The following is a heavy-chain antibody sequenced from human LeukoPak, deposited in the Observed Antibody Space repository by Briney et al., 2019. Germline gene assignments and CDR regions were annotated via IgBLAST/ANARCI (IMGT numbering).Heavy chain of an antibody. CDR3: ARQYAGGSYYSTPY. J-gene: IGHJ4*02. V-gene: IGHV4-39*01. CDR2: IYYSGST. D-gene: IGHD1-26*01. Sequence: PSETLSLTCTVSGGSISSSSYYWGWIRQPPGKGLEWIGSIYYSGSTYYNPSLKSRVTISVDTSKNQFSLKLSSVTAADTAVYYCARQYAGGSYYSTPYWGQGTLVTVSS. CDR1: GGSISSSSYY.